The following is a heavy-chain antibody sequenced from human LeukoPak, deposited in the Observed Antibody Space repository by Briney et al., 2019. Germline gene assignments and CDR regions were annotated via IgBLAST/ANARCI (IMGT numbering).Heavy chain of an antibody. Sequence: GRSLRLSCAASGFTFNTYAMHWVRQAPGKGLEWVAFIRYDGSNTYYADSVKGRFTISRDNSKNTLFLQMNSLRGEDTAVYYCAKNSGRSYYYYMDVWGKGTTVTISS. J-gene: IGHJ6*03. CDR2: IRYDGSNT. CDR1: GFTFNTYA. CDR3: AKNSGRSYYYYMDV. V-gene: IGHV3-30*02.